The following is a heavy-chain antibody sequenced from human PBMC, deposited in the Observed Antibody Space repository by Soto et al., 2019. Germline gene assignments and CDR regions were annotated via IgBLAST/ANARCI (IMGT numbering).Heavy chain of an antibody. CDR2: IIPIFGTA. CDR3: AREGEGYCSSTSCYFGWFDP. V-gene: IGHV1-69*01. Sequence: QVQLVQSGAEVKKPGSSVKVSCKASGGTFSSYAISWVRQAPGQGLEWMGGIIPIFGTANYSQKFQGRVTITAADSTSTAYMELSSLRSEDTAVYYCAREGEGYCSSTSCYFGWFDPWGQGTLVTVSS. D-gene: IGHD2-2*01. CDR1: GGTFSSYA. J-gene: IGHJ5*02.